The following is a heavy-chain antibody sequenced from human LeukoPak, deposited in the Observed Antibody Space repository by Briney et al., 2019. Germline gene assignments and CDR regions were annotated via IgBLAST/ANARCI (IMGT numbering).Heavy chain of an antibody. CDR1: GYIFTGYY. CDR3: ARGGQQLVWFDS. D-gene: IGHD6-13*01. CDR2: IYPYTGNT. V-gene: IGHV1-18*04. Sequence: ASVTVSFKASGYIFTGYYIHWVRQAPGQGLEWMGWIYPYTGNTNYAQMVQGRVTMTTDTSTRTAYMELTSLTSDDTAVYYCARGGQQLVWFDSWGQGTLVTVSS. J-gene: IGHJ5*01.